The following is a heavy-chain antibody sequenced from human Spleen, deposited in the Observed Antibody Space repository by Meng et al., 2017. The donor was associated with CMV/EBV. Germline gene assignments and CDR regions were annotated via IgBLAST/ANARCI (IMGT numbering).Heavy chain of an antibody. Sequence: GESLKISCAASGFTVSSNYMSWVRQAPGKGLEWVAFIRYDGSNKYYADSVKGRFTISRDNSKNTLYLQMNSLRAEDTAVYYCAKEGNYLEWFMYYFDYWGQGTLVTVSS. CDR1: GFTVSSNY. D-gene: IGHD3-3*01. J-gene: IGHJ4*02. CDR3: AKEGNYLEWFMYYFDY. V-gene: IGHV3-30*02. CDR2: IRYDGSNK.